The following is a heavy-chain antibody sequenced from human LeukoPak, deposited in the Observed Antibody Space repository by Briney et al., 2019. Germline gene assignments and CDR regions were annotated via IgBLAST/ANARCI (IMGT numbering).Heavy chain of an antibody. V-gene: IGHV3-7*05. J-gene: IGHJ4*02. Sequence: PGGSLRLSCAASGFTFNTYSMSWVRQAPGKGLEWLANIKQDGSEKYYVDSLKGRITISRDNAKNSLYLQMNSLRAEDTAVYYCAKDNDMDYWGQGTLVTVSS. CDR3: AKDNDMDY. CDR1: GFTFNTYS. CDR2: IKQDGSEK.